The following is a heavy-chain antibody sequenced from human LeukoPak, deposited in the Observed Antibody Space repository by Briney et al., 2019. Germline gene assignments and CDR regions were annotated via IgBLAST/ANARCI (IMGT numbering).Heavy chain of an antibody. CDR3: ARGIPIQLGMTDAFDI. Sequence: SETLSLTCTVSGGSISSGGYYWSWIRQPPGKGLEWIGYIYHSGSTYYNPSLKSRVTISVDRSKNQFSLKLSSVTAADTAVYYCARGIPIQLGMTDAFDIWGQGTMVTVSS. CDR2: IYHSGST. CDR1: GGSISSGGYY. J-gene: IGHJ3*02. V-gene: IGHV4-30-2*01. D-gene: IGHD7-27*01.